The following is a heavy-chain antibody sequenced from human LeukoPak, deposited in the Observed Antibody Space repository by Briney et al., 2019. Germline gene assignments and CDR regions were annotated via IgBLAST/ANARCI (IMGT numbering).Heavy chain of an antibody. V-gene: IGHV3-11*04. CDR1: GFTFSDYY. D-gene: IGHD4-17*01. J-gene: IGHJ6*03. CDR2: ISSSGSTI. CDR3: ARDWEYGDYGPYYMDV. Sequence: GGSLRLSCAASGFTFSDYYMSWIRQAPGKGLEWVSYISSSGSTIYYADSVKGRFTISRDNAKNSLYLQMNSLRAENTAVYYCARDWEYGDYGPYYMDVWGKGTTVTVSS.